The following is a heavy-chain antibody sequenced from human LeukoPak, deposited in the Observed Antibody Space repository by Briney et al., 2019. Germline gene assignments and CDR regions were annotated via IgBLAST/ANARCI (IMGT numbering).Heavy chain of an antibody. D-gene: IGHD6-19*01. Sequence: GGSLRLSCAASGSTFSSYWMSWVRQAPGKGLEWVANIKQDGSEKYYVDSVKGRFTISRDNAKNSLYLQMNSLRAEDMAVYYCHLYSSGWLDYWGQGTLVTVSS. CDR1: GSTFSSYW. CDR2: IKQDGSEK. CDR3: HLYSSGWLDY. V-gene: IGHV3-7*01. J-gene: IGHJ4*02.